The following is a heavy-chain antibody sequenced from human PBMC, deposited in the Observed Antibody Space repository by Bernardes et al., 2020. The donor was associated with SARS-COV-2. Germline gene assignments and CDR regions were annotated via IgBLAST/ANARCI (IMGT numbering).Heavy chain of an antibody. Sequence: SETLSLTCTVSGRSISSDGYYWSWIRQHPGKGLEWIGDIYYLGITHYNPSLKSRVSISVDTSKNQFSLKLSSATAADTAMYYCARQYHYDRSSLGHWGQGTLVTVSS. D-gene: IGHD3-22*01. J-gene: IGHJ4*02. CDR2: IYYLGIT. V-gene: IGHV4-31*03. CDR3: ARQYHYDRSSLGH. CDR1: GRSISSDGYY.